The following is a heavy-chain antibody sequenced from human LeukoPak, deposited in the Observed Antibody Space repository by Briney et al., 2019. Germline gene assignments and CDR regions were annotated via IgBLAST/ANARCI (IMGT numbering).Heavy chain of an antibody. V-gene: IGHV3-48*03. Sequence: GGSLRLSCAASGFTFSSYEMNWVRQAPGKGLEWVSYISSSGSTIYYADSVKGRFTISRDNAKNSLYLQMNSLRAEDTAVYYCARAPTGYYFDYWGQGTLVTVSS. CDR1: GFTFSSYE. CDR2: ISSSGSTI. J-gene: IGHJ4*02. CDR3: ARAPTGYYFDY.